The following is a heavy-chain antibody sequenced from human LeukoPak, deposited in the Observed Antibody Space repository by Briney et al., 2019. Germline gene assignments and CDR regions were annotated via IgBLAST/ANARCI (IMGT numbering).Heavy chain of an antibody. Sequence: SETLSLTCTVSGGSISSSSYYWGWIRQPPGKGLEWIGSIYYSGSTYYNPSLKGRVTISVDTSKNQFSLKLSSVTAADTAVYYCASEYYYDSSGYLNWFDPWGQGTLVTVSS. V-gene: IGHV4-39*01. D-gene: IGHD3-22*01. CDR1: GGSISSSSYY. CDR2: IYYSGST. J-gene: IGHJ5*02. CDR3: ASEYYYDSSGYLNWFDP.